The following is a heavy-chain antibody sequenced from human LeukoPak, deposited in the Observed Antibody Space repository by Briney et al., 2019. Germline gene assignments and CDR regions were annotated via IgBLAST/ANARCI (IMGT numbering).Heavy chain of an antibody. J-gene: IGHJ3*02. CDR2: IYTSGST. Sequence: PSETLSLTCTVSGGSISSYYWSWIRQPAGKGLEWIGRIYTSGSTNYNPSLKSRVTMSVDTSKNQFSLKLSSVTAADTAVYYCARAIRGYSYGSHAFDIWGQGTMVTVSS. V-gene: IGHV4-4*07. D-gene: IGHD5-18*01. CDR3: ARAIRGYSYGSHAFDI. CDR1: GGSISSYY.